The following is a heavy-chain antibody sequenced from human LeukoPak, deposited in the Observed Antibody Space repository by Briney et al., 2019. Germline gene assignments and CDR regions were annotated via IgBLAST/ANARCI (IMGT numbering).Heavy chain of an antibody. J-gene: IGHJ5*02. CDR1: GFAFDDFG. CDR3: AKEALGVAGGVFDP. Sequence: GRSLRLSCVASGFAFDDFGMQWVRRAPGKGLEWVSGIAGKTHNVDYADSVKGRFTISRDNAKKSLYLHMTRLTIEDTALYYCAKEALGVAGGVFDPWGQGTLVAVSA. D-gene: IGHD6-19*01. CDR2: IAGKTHNV. V-gene: IGHV3-9*01.